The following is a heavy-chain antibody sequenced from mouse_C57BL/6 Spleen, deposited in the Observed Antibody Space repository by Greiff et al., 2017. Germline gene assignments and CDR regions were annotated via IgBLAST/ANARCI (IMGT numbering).Heavy chain of an antibody. CDR1: GYTFTSYW. Sequence: QVQLQQPGAELVKPGASVKLSCKASGYTFTSYWMTWVKQRPGRGLEWIGRIAPNSGGTTYNEKFKSKATLTVDTPSSTAYMQLSSLTSEDSAVYYCARRLKLGQEAWFAYWGQVTLVTVSA. D-gene: IGHD4-1*01. V-gene: IGHV1-72*01. J-gene: IGHJ3*01. CDR2: IAPNSGGT. CDR3: ARRLKLGQEAWFAY.